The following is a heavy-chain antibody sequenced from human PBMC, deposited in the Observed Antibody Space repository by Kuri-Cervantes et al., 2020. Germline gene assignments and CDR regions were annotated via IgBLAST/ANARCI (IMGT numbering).Heavy chain of an antibody. CDR2: ISAYSSHT. D-gene: IGHD3-22*01. CDR1: GYTFTSYG. J-gene: IGHJ3*01. CDR3: AKTYNYDTTDDPGDAFDV. Sequence: ASVKVSCKASGYTFTSYGISWVRQAPGQGLEWMGWISAYSSHTKYAQEFQGRVTMTADILASTAYLELRSLRSDDTAIYYCAKTYNYDTTDDPGDAFDVWGQGTMVTVSS. V-gene: IGHV1-18*01.